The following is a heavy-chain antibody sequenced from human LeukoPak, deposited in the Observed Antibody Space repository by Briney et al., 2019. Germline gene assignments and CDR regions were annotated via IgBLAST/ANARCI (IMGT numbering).Heavy chain of an antibody. Sequence: SETLSLTCAVYGGSFSGYYWSWIRQPPGKGLEWIGEINHSGSTNYNPSLKSRVTISVDTSKNQSSLKLSSVTAADTAVYYCARGGWIQLWPLGYWGQGTLVTVSS. D-gene: IGHD5-18*01. J-gene: IGHJ4*02. V-gene: IGHV4-34*01. CDR3: ARGGWIQLWPLGY. CDR1: GGSFSGYY. CDR2: INHSGST.